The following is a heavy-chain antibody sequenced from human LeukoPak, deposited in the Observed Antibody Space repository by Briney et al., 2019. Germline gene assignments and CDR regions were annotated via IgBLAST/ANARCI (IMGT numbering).Heavy chain of an antibody. V-gene: IGHV3-23*01. CDR1: GFTFSSYA. J-gene: IGHJ4*02. CDR2: ISGSGGST. D-gene: IGHD4-23*01. Sequence: GGSLRLSCAASGFTFSSYAMSWVRQAPGKGLEWVSVISGSGGSTYCADSVKGRFTISRDNSKNTLNLQMNSLRAEDTAVYYCARYVGGGNSGGFDYWGQGTLVIVSS. CDR3: ARYVGGGNSGGFDY.